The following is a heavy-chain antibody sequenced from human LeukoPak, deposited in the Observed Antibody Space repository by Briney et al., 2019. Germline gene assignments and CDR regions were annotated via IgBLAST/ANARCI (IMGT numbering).Heavy chain of an antibody. J-gene: IGHJ4*02. CDR1: GFTFSSSA. D-gene: IGHD2-2*01. CDR3: ATHCSGTTCHRDY. Sequence: GGSLRLSCAASGFTFSSSAVHWVRQAPGKGLECVAFIQSDGSYKHYSDSVKGRFTISRDNSKNTLYLEMNSLRVVDTGVYYCATHCSGTTCHRDYWGQGTLVTVSS. V-gene: IGHV3-30*02. CDR2: IQSDGSYK.